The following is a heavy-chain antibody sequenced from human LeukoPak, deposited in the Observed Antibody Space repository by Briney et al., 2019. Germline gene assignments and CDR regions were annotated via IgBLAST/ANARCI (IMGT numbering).Heavy chain of an antibody. CDR1: GFTLSSYA. J-gene: IGHJ3*02. CDR2: ISSSSSDI. V-gene: IGHV3-21*01. D-gene: IGHD4-23*01. Sequence: GGSLRLSCTGSGFTLSSYAMNWVRRAPGQGLEWVSSISSSSSDIYYTDSVKGRFTISRDNAKNSLYLQMNSLRAEDAAVYYCVTDYGGSSGAFDIWGHGTMVTVSS. CDR3: VTDYGGSSGAFDI.